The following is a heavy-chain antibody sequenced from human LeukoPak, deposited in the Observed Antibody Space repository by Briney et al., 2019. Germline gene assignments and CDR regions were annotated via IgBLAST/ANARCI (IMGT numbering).Heavy chain of an antibody. J-gene: IGHJ5*02. CDR3: ASKIAAPRNWFDP. CDR2: ISSSSAYI. V-gene: IGHV3-21*01. Sequence: PGGSLRLSCAAAGFTFSSYSMNWARQAPGKGLEWVSSISSSSAYIYYADSLKGRFTISRDNAKNSLYLQMNSLRVEDTAVYYCASKIAAPRNWFDPWGQGTLVTVSS. CDR1: GFTFSSYS. D-gene: IGHD6-13*01.